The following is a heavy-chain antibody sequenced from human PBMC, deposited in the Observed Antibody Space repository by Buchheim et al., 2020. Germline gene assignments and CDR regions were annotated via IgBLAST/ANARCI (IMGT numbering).Heavy chain of an antibody. V-gene: IGHV3-30*04. CDR1: GFTFSSYA. J-gene: IGHJ4*02. CDR3: ARDKSPIIVVVLDY. CDR2: ISYDGSNK. D-gene: IGHD2-21*01. Sequence: QVQLVESGGGVVQPGRSLRLSCAASGFTFSSYAMHWVRQAPGKGVEWVAVISYDGSNKYYADSVKGRFTISRDNSKNTLYLQMNSLRAEDTAVYYCARDKSPIIVVVLDYWGQGTL.